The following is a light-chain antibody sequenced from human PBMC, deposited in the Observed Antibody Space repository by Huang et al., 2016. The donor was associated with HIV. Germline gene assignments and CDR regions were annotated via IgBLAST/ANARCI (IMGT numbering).Light chain of an antibody. CDR2: DAS. J-gene: IGKJ2*01. Sequence: DIQMTQSPSSLSASVGDRVTITCQASQDISNYLSWYQHKPGRAPKPLIFDASSLETGVPSRVSGSGSGTDFTLTIASLQPEDVATYYCQHYDDPYTFGQGTKLEIK. CDR1: QDISNY. V-gene: IGKV1-33*01. CDR3: QHYDDPYT.